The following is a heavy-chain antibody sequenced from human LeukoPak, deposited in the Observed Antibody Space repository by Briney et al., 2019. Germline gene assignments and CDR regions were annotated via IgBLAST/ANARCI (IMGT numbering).Heavy chain of an antibody. Sequence: TSETLSLTCAVHGGSFSGYYWSSIRQPPGKGREWIGEIINSGSTNYSPSLKSRVTISVDTSKNQFSLKLSSVTAADTAVYYCARGARVSYSSSWDNFDYWGQGTLVTVSS. V-gene: IGHV4-34*01. D-gene: IGHD6-13*01. CDR3: ARGARVSYSSSWDNFDY. CDR1: GGSFSGYY. J-gene: IGHJ4*02. CDR2: IINSGST.